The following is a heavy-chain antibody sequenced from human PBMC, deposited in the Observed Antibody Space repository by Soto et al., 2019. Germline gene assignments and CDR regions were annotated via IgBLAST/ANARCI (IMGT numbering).Heavy chain of an antibody. CDR2: IYHSGST. V-gene: IGHV4-4*02. CDR1: GGSISSSNW. CDR3: ASLGIVGATTGAY. J-gene: IGHJ4*02. D-gene: IGHD1-26*01. Sequence: NPSETLSLTCAVSGGSISSSNWWSWVRQPPGKGLEWIGEIYHSGSTNYNPSLKSRVTISVDKSKNQFSLKLSSVTAADTAVYYCASLGIVGATTGAYWGQGTLVTVSS.